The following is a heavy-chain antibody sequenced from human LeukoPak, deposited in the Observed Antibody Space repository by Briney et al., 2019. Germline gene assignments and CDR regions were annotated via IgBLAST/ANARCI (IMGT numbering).Heavy chain of an antibody. J-gene: IGHJ5*02. CDR2: IIPILGIA. V-gene: IGHV1-69*04. D-gene: IGHD3-10*01. Sequence: GASVKVSCKASGGTFSSYAISWVRQAPGQGLEWMGRIIPILGIANYAQKFQGRVTITADKSTSTAYMELSSLRSEDTAVYYCARDSLWFGEFYPPGHWFDPWGQGTLVTVSS. CDR1: GGTFSSYA. CDR3: ARDSLWFGEFYPPGHWFDP.